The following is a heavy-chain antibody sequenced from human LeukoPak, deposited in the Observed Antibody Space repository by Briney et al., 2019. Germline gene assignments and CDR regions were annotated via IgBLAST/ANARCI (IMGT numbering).Heavy chain of an antibody. J-gene: IGHJ6*02. D-gene: IGHD3-9*01. V-gene: IGHV4-59*01. Sequence: SETLSLTCTVSGGSINSYYWGWIRQPPGKGLEWIAYIYYSGSTNYNPSLESRVTISVDTSKNQFSLKLRSVTAADTAVYYCARVLKPTTILYYYYGMDVWGQGTTVTVS. CDR3: ARVLKPTTILYYYYGMDV. CDR1: GGSINSYY. CDR2: IYYSGST.